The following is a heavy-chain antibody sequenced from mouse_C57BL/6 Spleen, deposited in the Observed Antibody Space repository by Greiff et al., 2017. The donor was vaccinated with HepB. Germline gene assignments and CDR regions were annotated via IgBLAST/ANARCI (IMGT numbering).Heavy chain of an antibody. CDR1: GFNIKDDY. J-gene: IGHJ3*01. CDR3: TTEGYGSSSFAY. V-gene: IGHV14-4*01. D-gene: IGHD1-1*01. Sequence: VQLKESGAELVRPGASVKLSCTASGFNIKDDYMHWVKQRPEQGLEWIGWIDPENGDTEYASKFQGKATITADTSSNTAYLQLSSLTSEDTAVYYCTTEGYGSSSFAYWGQGTLVTVSA. CDR2: IDPENGDT.